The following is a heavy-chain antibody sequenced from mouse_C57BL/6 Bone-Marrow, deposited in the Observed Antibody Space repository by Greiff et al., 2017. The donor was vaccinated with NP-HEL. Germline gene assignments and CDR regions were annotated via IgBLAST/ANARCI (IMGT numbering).Heavy chain of an antibody. D-gene: IGHD2-3*01. J-gene: IGHJ1*03. CDR2: IYPGDGDT. Sequence: QVQLQQSGAELVKPGASVKISCKASGYAFSSYWMNWVKQRPGKGLEWIGQIYPGDGDTNYNGKFKGKATLTADKSSSTDYLQLSSLTSEDSAVYFCARETDVYYPYWYVDVWGTGTTVTVSS. V-gene: IGHV1-80*01. CDR3: ARETDVYYPYWYVDV. CDR1: GYAFSSYW.